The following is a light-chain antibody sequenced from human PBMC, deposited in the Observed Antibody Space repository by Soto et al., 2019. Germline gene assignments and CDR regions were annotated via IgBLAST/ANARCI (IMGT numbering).Light chain of an antibody. V-gene: IGLV2-8*01. CDR1: SSDVGGYSY. Sequence: QSALTQPPSASGSPGQSVAISCTGTSSDVGGYSYVSWYQLHPGKAPKLMIYEVNMRPSGVPDRFSGSKSGNTASLTVSGLRAEDEADYYCSSYAGSNNYVFGTGTKVTVL. CDR2: EVN. CDR3: SSYAGSNNYV. J-gene: IGLJ1*01.